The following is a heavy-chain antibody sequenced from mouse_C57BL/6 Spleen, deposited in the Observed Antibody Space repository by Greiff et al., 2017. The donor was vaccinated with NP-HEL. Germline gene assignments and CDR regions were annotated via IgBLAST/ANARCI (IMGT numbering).Heavy chain of an antibody. D-gene: IGHD3-3*01. CDR3: ARGAGKGDYFDY. V-gene: IGHV1-53*01. CDR2: INPSNGGT. J-gene: IGHJ2*01. CDR1: GYTFTSYW. Sequence: QVQLKQPGTELVKPGASVKLSCKASGYTFTSYWMHWVKQRPGQGLEWIGNINPSNGGTNYNEKFKSKATLTVDKSSSTAYMQLSSLASEDSAVYYCARGAGKGDYFDYWGQGTTLTVSS.